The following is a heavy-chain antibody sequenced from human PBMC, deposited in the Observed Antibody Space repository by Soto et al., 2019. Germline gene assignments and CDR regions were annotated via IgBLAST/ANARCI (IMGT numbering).Heavy chain of an antibody. CDR3: AKDPRGYSSGMRGLLNWFDP. CDR2: ISYDGSNK. CDR1: GFTFSSYG. D-gene: IGHD6-19*01. V-gene: IGHV3-30*18. J-gene: IGHJ5*02. Sequence: PGGSLRLSCAASGFTFSSYGMHWVRQAPGKGLEWVAVISYDGSNKYYADSVKGRFTISRDNSKNTLYLQMNSLRAEDTAVYYCAKDPRGYSSGMRGLLNWFDPWGQGTLVTVSS.